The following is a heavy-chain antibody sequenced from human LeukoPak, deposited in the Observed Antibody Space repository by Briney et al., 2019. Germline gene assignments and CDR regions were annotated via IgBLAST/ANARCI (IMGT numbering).Heavy chain of an antibody. CDR2: IYYTGST. D-gene: IGHD3-16*02. CDR1: GGSIRSYY. Sequence: SETLSLTCTVSGGSIRSYYWSWIRQPPGKGLEWIGYIYYTGSTNYNPSLKSRVTISVDTSKNQFSLKLSSVTAADTAIYYCARHFKGSFYFDYWGQGTLVTVSS. CDR3: ARHFKGSFYFDY. J-gene: IGHJ4*02. V-gene: IGHV4-59*08.